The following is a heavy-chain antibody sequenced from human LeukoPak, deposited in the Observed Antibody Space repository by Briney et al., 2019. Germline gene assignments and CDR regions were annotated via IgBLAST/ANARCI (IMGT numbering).Heavy chain of an antibody. CDR3: ARATVTTNLFDP. V-gene: IGHV1-2*02. Sequence: ASVNVSCKASGYTFTGYYMHWVRQAPGQGLEWMGWINPNSGGTNYAQKFQGRVTMTRDTSISTAYMELSRLRSDDTAVYYCARATVTTNLFDPWGQGTLVTVSS. D-gene: IGHD4-17*01. J-gene: IGHJ5*02. CDR1: GYTFTGYY. CDR2: INPNSGGT.